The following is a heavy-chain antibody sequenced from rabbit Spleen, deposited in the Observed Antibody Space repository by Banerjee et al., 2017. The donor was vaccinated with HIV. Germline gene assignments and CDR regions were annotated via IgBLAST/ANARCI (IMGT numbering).Heavy chain of an antibody. CDR3: ARDLLGVIGWNFNL. CDR2: IYAGSSGTT. CDR1: GFSFNRDYH. J-gene: IGHJ4*01. V-gene: IGHV1S45*01. Sequence: QEQLEESGGDLVKPEGSLTLTCTASGFSFNRDYHACWVRQAPGKGPEWIACIYAGSSGTTYYANWAKGRFTISKTSSNTVTLQMTSLTAADTATCFCARDLLGVIGWNFNLWGQGTLVTVS. D-gene: IGHD1-1*01.